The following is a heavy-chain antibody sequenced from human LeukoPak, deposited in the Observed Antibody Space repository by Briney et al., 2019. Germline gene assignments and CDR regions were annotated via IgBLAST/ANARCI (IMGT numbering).Heavy chain of an antibody. D-gene: IGHD3-22*01. CDR3: TTGGTFTMIVVTPNDGMDV. CDR2: IKSKTDGGTT. CDR1: GFTFSNAW. V-gene: IGHV3-15*01. J-gene: IGHJ6*02. Sequence: GGSLRLSCAASGFTFSNAWMSWVRQAPGKGLEWVGRIKSKTDGGTTDYAAPVKGRFTISRDDSKNRLYLQMNSLKTEDTAVYYCTTGGTFTMIVVTPNDGMDVWGQGATVTVSS.